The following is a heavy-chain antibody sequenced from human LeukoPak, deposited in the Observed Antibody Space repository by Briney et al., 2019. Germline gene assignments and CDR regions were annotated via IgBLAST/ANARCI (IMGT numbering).Heavy chain of an antibody. CDR2: INPNSGGT. V-gene: IGHV1-2*02. CDR3: ARDVGYYGAGSYYQLDV. J-gene: IGHJ6*04. Sequence: GASVKVSCKASGYTFTGYYMHWVRQAPGQGLEWMGWINPNSGGTNYAQKFQGRVTMTRDTSTSTAYMELSRLRSDDTAVYYCARDVGYYGAGSYYQLDVWGKGTTVTVSS. D-gene: IGHD3-10*01. CDR1: GYTFTGYY.